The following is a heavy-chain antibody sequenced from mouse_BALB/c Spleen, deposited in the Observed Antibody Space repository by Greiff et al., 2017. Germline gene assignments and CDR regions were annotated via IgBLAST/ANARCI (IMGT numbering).Heavy chain of an antibody. J-gene: IGHJ4*01. CDR2: ISSGGSYT. Sequence: EVMLVESGGGLVKPGGSLKLSCAASGFTFSSYAMSWVRQTPEKRLEWVATISSGGSYTYYPDSVKGRFTISRDNAKNTLYLQMSSLRSEDTAMYYCARDNYGAMDYWGQGTSVTVSS. V-gene: IGHV5-9-1*01. D-gene: IGHD1-1*01. CDR3: ARDNYGAMDY. CDR1: GFTFSSYA.